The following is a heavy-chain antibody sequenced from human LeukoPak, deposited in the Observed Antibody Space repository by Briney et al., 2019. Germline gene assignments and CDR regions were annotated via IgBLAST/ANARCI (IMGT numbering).Heavy chain of an antibody. Sequence: GASVKVSCKASGGTFSSYAISWVRQAPGQGLEWMGGIIPIFGTANYAQKFQERVTITRDMSTSTAYMELSSLRSEDTAVYYCAAVPIAAAATSGFDYWGQGTLVTVSS. CDR3: AAVPIAAAATSGFDY. CDR2: IIPIFGTA. CDR1: GGTFSSYA. J-gene: IGHJ4*02. D-gene: IGHD6-13*01. V-gene: IGHV1-69*05.